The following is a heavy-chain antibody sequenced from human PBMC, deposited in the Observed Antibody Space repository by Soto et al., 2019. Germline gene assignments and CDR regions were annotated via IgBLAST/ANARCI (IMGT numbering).Heavy chain of an antibody. Sequence: PGGSLRLSCAASGFTFSNAWMNWVRQAPGKGLEWVGRIKSKPDGGTTDYAAPVKGRFTISRDDSKNTLYLQMNSLKTEDTAVYYYTTGGRLVDYWGQGTLVTVSS. J-gene: IGHJ4*02. V-gene: IGHV3-15*07. CDR2: IKSKPDGGTT. CDR3: TTGGRLVDY. D-gene: IGHD3-9*01. CDR1: GFTFSNAW.